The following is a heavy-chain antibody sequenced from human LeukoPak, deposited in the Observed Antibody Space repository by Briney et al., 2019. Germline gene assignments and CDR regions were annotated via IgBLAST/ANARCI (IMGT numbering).Heavy chain of an antibody. CDR2: FYYSGTT. CDR3: TRPRGGYYYYMTV. Sequence: SETLSLTCTVSGDSVTSSGNYWGWIRQPPGRGLEWIGSFYYSGTTYYNPSLKSRVTISVGTSKNQFSLKLSSVTAADTAVYYCTRPRGGYYYYMTVWGKGTTVTVSS. V-gene: IGHV4-39*01. D-gene: IGHD3-10*01. CDR1: GDSVTSSGNY. J-gene: IGHJ6*03.